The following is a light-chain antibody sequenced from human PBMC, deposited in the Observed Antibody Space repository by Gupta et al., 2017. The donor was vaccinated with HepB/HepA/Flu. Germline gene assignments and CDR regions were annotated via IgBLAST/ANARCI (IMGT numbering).Light chain of an antibody. CDR2: YND. V-gene: IGLV1-44*01. CDR1: SSNIGRTN. J-gene: IGLJ2*01. Sequence: QSVLSQPPSASATPGHRVTISCSGSSSNIGRTNVNWYQQLPGTAPKLLIFYNDQRPSGVPDRFSASKSGTSASLVISGLQSEDEVDYFCAAWDDSLKDVLFGGGTKLTVL. CDR3: AAWDDSLKDVL.